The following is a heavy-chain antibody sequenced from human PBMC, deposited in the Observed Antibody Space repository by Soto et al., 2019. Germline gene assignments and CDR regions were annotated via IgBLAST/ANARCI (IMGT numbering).Heavy chain of an antibody. CDR1: GYPFTGYW. J-gene: IGHJ4*02. V-gene: IGHV5-51*01. Sequence: GESLKICCKFSGYPFTGYWIALVGQMPAKGLDWMGIIFPGNSNTIYTPSFQGQVTISVDKSISTAYLQWSSLKASDTAMYFCARQYVGVPTIPFLSFDYGGQGTLVTVS. CDR3: ARQYVGVPTIPFLSFDY. CDR2: IFPGNSNT. D-gene: IGHD2-21*02.